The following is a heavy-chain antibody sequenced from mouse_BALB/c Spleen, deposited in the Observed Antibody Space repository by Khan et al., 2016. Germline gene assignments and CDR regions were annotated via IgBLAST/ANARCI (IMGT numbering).Heavy chain of an antibody. D-gene: IGHD2-3*01. CDR1: GFNITDYY. CDR2: IDPDNGNT. CDR3: ALDGCWFAY. Sequence: VQLKQSGAELVRPGALVKLSCKASGFNITDYYMHWVKQSPGQGLEWIGWIDPDNGNTIYDPKFKGQASITADTSSNTAYLQLNSLTSEDTAVYYCALDGCWFAYWGQGTLVTVSA. V-gene: IGHV14-1*02. J-gene: IGHJ3*01.